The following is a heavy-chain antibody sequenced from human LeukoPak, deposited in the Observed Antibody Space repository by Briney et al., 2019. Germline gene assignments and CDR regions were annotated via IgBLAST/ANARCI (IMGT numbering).Heavy chain of an antibody. D-gene: IGHD4/OR15-4a*01. Sequence: GGSLRLSCAAPGFTFPDYAMHWVRQTPGKGLEWVSFIYSDNTHYSDSVKGRFTISRDNSKNTLYLQMNSLRAEDTAVYYCARRAGAYSHPYDYWGQGTLVTVSS. V-gene: IGHV3-53*01. CDR2: IYSDNT. J-gene: IGHJ4*02. CDR3: ARRAGAYSHPYDY. CDR1: GFTFPDYA.